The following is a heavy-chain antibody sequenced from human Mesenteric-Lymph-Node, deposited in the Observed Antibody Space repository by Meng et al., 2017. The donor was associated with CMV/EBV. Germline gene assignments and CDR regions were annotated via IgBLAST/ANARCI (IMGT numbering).Heavy chain of an antibody. D-gene: IGHD5-12*01. V-gene: IGHV3-21*01. CDR3: AIEGYSGYHSGY. Sequence: GGSLRLSCVASGFTFSSYAMSWVRQAPGKGLEWVSSISSSGSYTKYADSVKGRFTVSRNNAQNALSLQMDSLRVEDTALYYCAIEGYSGYHSGYWGQGTLVTVSS. J-gene: IGHJ4*02. CDR1: GFTFSSYA. CDR2: ISSSGSYT.